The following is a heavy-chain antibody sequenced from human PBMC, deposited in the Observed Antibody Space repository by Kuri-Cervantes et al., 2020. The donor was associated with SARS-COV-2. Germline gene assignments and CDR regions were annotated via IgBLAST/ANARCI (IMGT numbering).Heavy chain of an antibody. D-gene: IGHD3-22*01. J-gene: IGHJ6*02. Sequence: GGSLRLSCKGSGYSFTSYWIGWVRQMPGKGLEWMRIIYPGDSDTRYSPSFQGQVTISADKSISTAYLQWSSLKASDTAMYYCARQLDYYDSSGYYYYYYYGMDVWGQGTTVTVSS. CDR1: GYSFTSYW. CDR3: ARQLDYYDSSGYYYYYYYGMDV. CDR2: IYPGDSDT. V-gene: IGHV5-51*01.